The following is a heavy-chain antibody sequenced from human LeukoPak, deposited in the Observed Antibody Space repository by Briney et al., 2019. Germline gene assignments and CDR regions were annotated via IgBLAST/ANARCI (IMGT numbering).Heavy chain of an antibody. CDR2: INLDGSQK. J-gene: IGHJ4*02. CDR1: GFTISTYW. Sequence: GGSLRLSCTASGFTISTYWMSWVRQAPGKGLEWVANINLDGSQKYYVDSVKGRFTISRDNAENSLYLQMNSLRAEDTALYYCARKRPNYFDYWGQGTLVTVSS. CDR3: ARKRPNYFDY. V-gene: IGHV3-7*01.